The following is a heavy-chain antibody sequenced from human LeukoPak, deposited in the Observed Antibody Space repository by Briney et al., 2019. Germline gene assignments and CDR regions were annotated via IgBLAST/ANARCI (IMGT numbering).Heavy chain of an antibody. CDR1: GFTFSSFA. V-gene: IGHV3-30-3*01. CDR3: VREAKDIYGSGSFDY. Sequence: PGGSLRLSCAASGFTFSSFAMHWVRQAPGNGLEWVAVISYDGSNKYYADSVKGRFTISRDNSKNTLYLQMSSLRAEDTAVYCCVREAKDIYGSGSFDYWGQGTLVTVSS. CDR2: ISYDGSNK. J-gene: IGHJ4*02. D-gene: IGHD3-10*01.